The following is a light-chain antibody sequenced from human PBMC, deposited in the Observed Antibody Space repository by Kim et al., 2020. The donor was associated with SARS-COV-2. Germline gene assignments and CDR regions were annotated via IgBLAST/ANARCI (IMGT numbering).Light chain of an antibody. CDR2: GAF. V-gene: IGKV3-20*01. Sequence: PGDSATLSCRASQSFTSNNLAWYQQKPGRAPRLLIYGAFRRATGIPDRFSGSGSGTDFTLTISRLEPEDFALYFCQHYDTSSAITFGGGTKVDIK. J-gene: IGKJ4*01. CDR3: QHYDTSSAIT. CDR1: QSFTSNN.